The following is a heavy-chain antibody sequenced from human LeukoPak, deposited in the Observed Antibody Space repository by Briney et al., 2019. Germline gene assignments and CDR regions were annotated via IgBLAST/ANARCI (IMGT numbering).Heavy chain of an antibody. J-gene: IGHJ4*02. Sequence: QPGGSLRLSCAASGFTVSSNYMNWVRQAPGRGLEWVSVIYSGGNTYYADSVKGRFTISRDNSKNTLYLQMNSLRAEDTAVYYCARDASSGYSHYDYWGQGTLVTVSS. V-gene: IGHV3-53*01. D-gene: IGHD3-22*01. CDR2: IYSGGNT. CDR3: ARDASSGYSHYDY. CDR1: GFTVSSNY.